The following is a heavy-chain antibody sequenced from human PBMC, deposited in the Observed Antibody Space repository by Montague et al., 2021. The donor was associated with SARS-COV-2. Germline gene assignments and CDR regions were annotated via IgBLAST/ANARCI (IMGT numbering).Heavy chain of an antibody. Sequence: SLRLSCAASGFTFSSYAMHWVRQAPGKGLEWAAVISYDGSTKYSADSVKGRFTISRDNSKNTLYLQMNSLRAEDTAVYYCAKDSVGNYYYGMDVWGQGTTVTVSS. CDR2: ISYDGSTK. J-gene: IGHJ6*02. V-gene: IGHV3-30*18. CDR1: GFTFSSYA. CDR3: AKDSVGNYYYGMDV. D-gene: IGHD1-26*01.